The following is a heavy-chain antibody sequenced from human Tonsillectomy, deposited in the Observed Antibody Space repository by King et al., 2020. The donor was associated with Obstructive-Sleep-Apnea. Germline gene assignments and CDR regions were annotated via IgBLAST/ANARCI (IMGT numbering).Heavy chain of an antibody. D-gene: IGHD1-1*01. V-gene: IGHV2-5*02. J-gene: IGHJ6*02. CDR2: IYWDDYK. Sequence: TLKESGPTLVRPTQTLTLTCTISGFSLSGSGMGVGWIRQPPGKALEWLALIYWDDYKRYSPSLKTRLTITKDTSKNQVVLIMTNMDPVDTATYYCAHRRNDPYNYYGMDVWGQGTTVTVSS. CDR3: AHRRNDPYNYYGMDV. CDR1: GFSLSGSGMG.